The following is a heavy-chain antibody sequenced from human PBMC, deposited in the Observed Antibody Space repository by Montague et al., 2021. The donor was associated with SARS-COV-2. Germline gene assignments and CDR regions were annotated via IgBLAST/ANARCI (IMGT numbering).Heavy chain of an antibody. J-gene: IGHJ5*02. Sequence: TLSLTCTLSGDSISRNNLYWTWIRQPAGKGLEWIGRISTTGSPEYNPSLKSRVTLSLDTSKNQFSLRLSSVTAADMAMYYCTIEGHITTICSGCPRNWFDPWGQGTLVTGSS. CDR1: GDSISRNNLY. D-gene: IGHD2-2*01. CDR2: ISTTGSP. V-gene: IGHV4-61*02. CDR3: TIEGHITTICSGCPRNWFDP.